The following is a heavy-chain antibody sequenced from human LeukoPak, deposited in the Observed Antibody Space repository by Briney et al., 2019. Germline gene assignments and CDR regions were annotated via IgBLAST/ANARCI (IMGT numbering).Heavy chain of an antibody. D-gene: IGHD3-16*01. CDR2: VYYSGST. CDR1: GYSISSGYY. Sequence: PSETLSLTCTVSGYSISSGYYWGWFRQPPRKGLEWIGSVYYSGSTYYNPSLKSRVTISVDTSKNQFSLTLSSVTAADTAVYYCARDHRGSYYFDYWGQGTLVTVSS. J-gene: IGHJ4*02. V-gene: IGHV4-38-2*02. CDR3: ARDHRGSYYFDY.